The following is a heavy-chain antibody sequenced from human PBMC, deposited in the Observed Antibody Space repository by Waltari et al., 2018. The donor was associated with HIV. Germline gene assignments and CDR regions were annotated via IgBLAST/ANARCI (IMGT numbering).Heavy chain of an antibody. CDR3: ASHGDYYDRSGFYFDH. V-gene: IGHV4-61*01. Sequence: HLQETGPRLAKPSETLSLTCSVPGGSVSTGTYYWRWIRQPPGKGLEWIGYISYSGSTNYNPSLKSRVTVSVDTSKNQVSLKLNSLTAADTAVYYCASHGDYYDRSGFYFDHWGQGTLVTVSS. J-gene: IGHJ4*02. D-gene: IGHD3-22*01. CDR1: GGSVSTGTYY. CDR2: ISYSGST.